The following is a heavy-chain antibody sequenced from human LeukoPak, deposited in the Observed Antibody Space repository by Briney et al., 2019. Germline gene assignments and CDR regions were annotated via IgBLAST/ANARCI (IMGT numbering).Heavy chain of an antibody. V-gene: IGHV3-7*01. CDR2: INQDGSEK. D-gene: IGHD4-23*01. J-gene: IGHJ4*02. CDR3: ARRTVVAREDY. Sequence: GSLRLSCAASGFTFSTYWTSWVRQSPGKGLEWVANINQDGSEKNYVDSVKGRFTISRDNAKNSLSLQMNSLGAEDTAVYYCARRTVVAREDYWGQGTLVTVSS. CDR1: GFTFSTYW.